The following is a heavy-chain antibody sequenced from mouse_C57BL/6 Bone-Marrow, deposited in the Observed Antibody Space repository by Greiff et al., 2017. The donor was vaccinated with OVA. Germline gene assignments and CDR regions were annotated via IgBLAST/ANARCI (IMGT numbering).Heavy chain of an antibody. CDR3: ASHYYGSSYDAMDY. Sequence: EVKLQESGGGLVKPGGSLKLSCAASGFTFSSYTMSWVRQTPEKRLEWVATISGGGGNTYYPDSVKGRFTISRDNAKNTLYLQMSSLRSEDTALYYCASHYYGSSYDAMDYWGQGTSVTVSS. V-gene: IGHV5-9*01. D-gene: IGHD1-1*01. J-gene: IGHJ4*01. CDR1: GFTFSSYT. CDR2: ISGGGGNT.